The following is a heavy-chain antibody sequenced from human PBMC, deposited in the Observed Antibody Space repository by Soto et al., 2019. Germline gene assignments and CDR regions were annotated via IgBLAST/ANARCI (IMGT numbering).Heavy chain of an antibody. CDR3: VRAHGQDEAMDY. J-gene: IGHJ4*02. V-gene: IGHV3-33*01. D-gene: IGHD2-2*01. CDR1: GFTFSSFG. CDR2: IWHDGKHK. Sequence: QVQVVESGGGVVQPGRSLRLSCAASGFTFSSFGMHWVRQAPGKGLEWVAVIWHDGKHKYYADSAKGRFTISRDNSKNTEYLHRTSLGDEDTGVYYCVRAHGQDEAMDYWGQGTLVTVSS.